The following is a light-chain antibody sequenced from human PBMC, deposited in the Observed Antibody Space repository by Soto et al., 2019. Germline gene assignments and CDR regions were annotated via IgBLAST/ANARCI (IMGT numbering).Light chain of an antibody. CDR1: HSISGY. J-gene: IGKJ1*01. Sequence: DIQMTQSPSTLSASVGDRVTITCRASHSISGYLAWYQQKAGKAPNLLIYDASNLEGGVPSRFSGSGSGTEFTLTISSLQPEDFATYYCHQYNSYSPWTFGQGTKVENK. V-gene: IGKV1-5*01. CDR3: HQYNSYSPWT. CDR2: DAS.